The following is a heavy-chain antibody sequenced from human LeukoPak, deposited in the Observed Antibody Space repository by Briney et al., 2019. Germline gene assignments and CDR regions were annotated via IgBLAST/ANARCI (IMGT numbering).Heavy chain of an antibody. V-gene: IGHV3-30*03. CDR1: GFTFSSYG. CDR2: ISYDVGKK. J-gene: IGHJ4*02. Sequence: GRSMRLSCAASGFTFSSYGMHWVRQAPGKGLEWVAVISYDVGKKYYADSVKGRFTISRDNSKNTLYLQMNSLRAEDTAVYYCARSGLNRFDYWGQGTLVTVSS. D-gene: IGHD2-15*01. CDR3: ARSGLNRFDY.